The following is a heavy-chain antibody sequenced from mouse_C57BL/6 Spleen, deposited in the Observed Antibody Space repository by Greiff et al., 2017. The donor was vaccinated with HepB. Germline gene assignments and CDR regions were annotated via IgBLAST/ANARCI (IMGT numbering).Heavy chain of an antibody. CDR1: GYTFTSYW. D-gene: IGHD1-1*01. CDR3: ALTTVGYFDV. V-gene: IGHV1-59*01. Sequence: QVQLKQPGAELVRPGTSVKLSCKASGYTFTSYWMHWVKQRPGQGLEWIGVIDPSDSYTNYNQKFKGKATLTVDTSSSTAYMQLSSLTSEDSAVYYCALTTVGYFDVWGTGTTVTVSS. CDR2: IDPSDSYT. J-gene: IGHJ1*03.